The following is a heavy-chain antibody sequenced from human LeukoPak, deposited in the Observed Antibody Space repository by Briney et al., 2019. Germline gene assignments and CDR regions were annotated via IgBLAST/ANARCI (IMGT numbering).Heavy chain of an antibody. Sequence: SETLSLTCSVSGDSTSDFYWNWIRQSPGKGLEWIGNIHDSGISNYNPSLKSRVTISIDTSRRQFFLKLSSVTAADTALYYCALDPHSNWLDFWGQGTLVTVSS. J-gene: IGHJ4*02. CDR1: GDSTSDFY. CDR2: IHDSGIS. CDR3: ALDPHSNWLDF. D-gene: IGHD1-1*01. V-gene: IGHV4-4*08.